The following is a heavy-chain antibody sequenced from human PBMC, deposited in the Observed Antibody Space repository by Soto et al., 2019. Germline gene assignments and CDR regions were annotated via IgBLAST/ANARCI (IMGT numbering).Heavy chain of an antibody. CDR3: AKSGGASPYYFDY. Sequence: EVQLLESGGGLVQPGGSLRLSCAASAFTFNTYAMGWVRQAPGKGLGWVSAISVSGGGTYYADSVKGRFTISRDTSKNTLYLQMNSLRADDTAVYYCAKSGGASPYYFDYWGRGTLVTVSS. V-gene: IGHV3-23*01. CDR2: ISVSGGGT. D-gene: IGHD1-26*01. CDR1: AFTFNTYA. J-gene: IGHJ4*02.